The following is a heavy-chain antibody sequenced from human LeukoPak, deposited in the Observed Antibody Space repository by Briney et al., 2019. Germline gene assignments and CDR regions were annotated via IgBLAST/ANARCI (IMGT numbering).Heavy chain of an antibody. Sequence: PGTSLRLSCAASGFTFSNYGMHWVRQAPGKGLEWVAIIWSVGDNKYYTDSVKGRFTISRDNSKNTLYLQMNSLKTEDTAVYYCTTGTRNASRGCWGQGTLVTFSS. CDR1: GFTFSNYG. CDR3: TTGTRNASRGC. D-gene: IGHD1-14*01. V-gene: IGHV3-33*01. J-gene: IGHJ4*02. CDR2: IWSVGDNK.